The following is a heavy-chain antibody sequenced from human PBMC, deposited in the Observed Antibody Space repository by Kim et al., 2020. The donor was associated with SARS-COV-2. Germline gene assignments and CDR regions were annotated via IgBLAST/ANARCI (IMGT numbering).Heavy chain of an antibody. J-gene: IGHJ6*01. CDR2: VYYTGGS. CDR1: GDSISRSY. V-gene: IGHV4-59*13. Sequence: SETLSLICSVPGDSISRSYWPWIRQTPGKCLEWMGNVYYTGGSNYTPSLKSRATISVDTSKNQFSLKLNSVTAADPALYYFARDRGAYTGNRYYSYGMD. D-gene: IGHD3-10*01. CDR3: ARDRGAYTGNRYYSYGMD.